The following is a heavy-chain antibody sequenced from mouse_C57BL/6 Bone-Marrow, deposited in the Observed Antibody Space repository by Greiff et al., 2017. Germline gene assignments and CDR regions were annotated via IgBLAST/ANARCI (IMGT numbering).Heavy chain of an antibody. CDR2: IWSGGST. V-gene: IGHV2-2*01. CDR3: ARNDGYYDCCAMDY. D-gene: IGHD2-3*01. CDR1: GFSLTSYG. Sequence: QVQLKESGPGLVQPSQSLSITCTVSGFSLTSYGVHWVRQSPGKGLEWLGVIWSGGSTDYNAAFISRLSISKDNSKSQVFFKMNSLQADDTAIYYCARNDGYYDCCAMDYWGQGTSVTVSS. J-gene: IGHJ4*01.